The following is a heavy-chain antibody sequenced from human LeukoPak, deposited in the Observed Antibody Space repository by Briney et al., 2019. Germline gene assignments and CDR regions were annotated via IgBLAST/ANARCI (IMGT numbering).Heavy chain of an antibody. D-gene: IGHD6-13*01. J-gene: IGHJ4*02. Sequence: SETLSLTCTVSGGSISSYYWSWIRQPPGKGLEWIGYIYYSGSTNYNPSLKSRVTISVDTSKNQFSLKLSSVTAADTAVYYCASAAAGSSRHNYFYDWGQGILVTVSS. V-gene: IGHV4-59*01. CDR2: IYYSGST. CDR3: ASAAAGSSRHNYFYD. CDR1: GGSISSYY.